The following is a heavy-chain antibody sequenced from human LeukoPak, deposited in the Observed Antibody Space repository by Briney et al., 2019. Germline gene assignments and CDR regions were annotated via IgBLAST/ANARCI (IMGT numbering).Heavy chain of an antibody. V-gene: IGHV3-9*01. CDR3: AKDMPRGRLSLFDT. J-gene: IGHJ5*02. CDR1: GFSFDNYG. D-gene: IGHD3-16*01. Sequence: GGSLRLSCAASGFSFDNYGMHWVRQVPGKGLEWVSGISGSGAVINYVDSVKGRFTISRDNSKNSLYLQMNSLRPEDTASYYCAKDMPRGRLSLFDTWGQGTLVTVSS. CDR2: ISGSGAVI.